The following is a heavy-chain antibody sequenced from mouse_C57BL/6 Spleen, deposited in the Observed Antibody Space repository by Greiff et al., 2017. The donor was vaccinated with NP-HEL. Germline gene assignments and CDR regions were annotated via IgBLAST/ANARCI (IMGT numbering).Heavy chain of an antibody. CDR1: GYTFTSYT. J-gene: IGHJ2*01. V-gene: IGHV1-4*01. Sequence: VKLQESGAELARPGASVKMSCKASGYTFTSYTMHWVKQRPGQGLEWIGYINPSSGYTKYNQKFKDKATLTADKSSSTAYMQLSSLTSEDSAVYYCAGPPPFDYWGQGTTLTVSS. CDR3: AGPPPFDY. CDR2: INPSSGYT.